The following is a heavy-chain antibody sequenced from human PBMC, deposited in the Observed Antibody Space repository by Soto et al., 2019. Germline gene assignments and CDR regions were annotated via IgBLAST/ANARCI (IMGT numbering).Heavy chain of an antibody. CDR1: GGSISSSSYY. D-gene: IGHD6-19*01. CDR2: IYYSGST. V-gene: IGHV4-39*01. Sequence: SETLSLTCTVSGGSISSSSYYWGWIRHPPGKGLEWIGSIYYSGSTYYNPSLKSRVTISVDTSKNQFSLKLSSVTAADTAVYYCARHYWQWLAYFDYWGQGTLVTVSS. CDR3: ARHYWQWLAYFDY. J-gene: IGHJ4*02.